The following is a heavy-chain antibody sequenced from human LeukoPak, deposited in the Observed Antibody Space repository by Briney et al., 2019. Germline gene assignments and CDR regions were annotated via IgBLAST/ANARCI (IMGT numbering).Heavy chain of an antibody. Sequence: TGGSLRLSCAASGFTFSSYAMHWVRQAPGKGLGWVAVISYDGSNKYYADSVKGRFTISRDNSKNTLYLQMNSLRAEDTAVYYCARDLLIVVRGVILPDHIDYWGQGTLVTVSS. CDR3: ARDLLIVVRGVILPDHIDY. V-gene: IGHV3-30*04. D-gene: IGHD3-10*01. CDR2: ISYDGSNK. CDR1: GFTFSSYA. J-gene: IGHJ4*02.